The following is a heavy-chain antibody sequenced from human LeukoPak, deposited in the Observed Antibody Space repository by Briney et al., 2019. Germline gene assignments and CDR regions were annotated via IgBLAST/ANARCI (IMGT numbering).Heavy chain of an antibody. D-gene: IGHD4-17*01. Sequence: ASVKVSCKASGYTFTSYGISWVRQAPGQGLEWMGWISAYNGNTNYAQKLQGRVTMTTDTSTSTAYMELRSLRSDATAVYYCAIDYGDYGYFDYWGQGTLVTVSS. V-gene: IGHV1-18*01. CDR3: AIDYGDYGYFDY. J-gene: IGHJ4*02. CDR2: ISAYNGNT. CDR1: GYTFTSYG.